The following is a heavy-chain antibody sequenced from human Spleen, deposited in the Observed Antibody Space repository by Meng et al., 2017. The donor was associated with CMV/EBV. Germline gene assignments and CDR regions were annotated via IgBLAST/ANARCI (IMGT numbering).Heavy chain of an antibody. V-gene: IGHV3-11*05. Sequence: VRLVGSGVALSKLGGSLIPSGAALGFTFSDYYMSWIRQAPGKGLEWVSYISSSSSYTNYADSVKGRFTISRDNAKNSLYLQMNSLRAEDTAVYYCARGGWEPDADWGQGTLVTVSS. J-gene: IGHJ4*02. CDR3: ARGGWEPDAD. CDR2: ISSSSSYT. D-gene: IGHD1-26*01. CDR1: GFTFSDYY.